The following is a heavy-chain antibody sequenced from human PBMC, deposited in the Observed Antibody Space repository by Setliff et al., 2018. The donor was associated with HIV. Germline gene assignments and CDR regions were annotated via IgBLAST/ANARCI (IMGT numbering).Heavy chain of an antibody. CDR2: IYTSGPT. Sequence: PSETLSLTCTVSGASISGFYWSWIRQPPGKGLQWIGYIYTSGPTNYNPSLKSRVTISVDTSKNQFSLKLSSVTAADTAVYYCARHSPSDYWGQGTLVTVSS. CDR3: ARHSPSDY. V-gene: IGHV4-4*09. J-gene: IGHJ4*02. CDR1: GASISGFY.